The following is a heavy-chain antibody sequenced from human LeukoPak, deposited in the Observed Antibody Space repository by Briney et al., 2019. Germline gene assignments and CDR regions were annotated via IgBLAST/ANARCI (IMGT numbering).Heavy chain of an antibody. CDR2: IYYSGST. V-gene: IGHV4-39*01. CDR1: GDSISRSSYY. Sequence: SETLSLTCTVSGDSISRSSYYWGWIRQPPGKGLEWIGSIYYSGSTYYNPSLKSRVTISVDTSKNQFSLKLNSVTAADTAVYYCARHGDDGDYWGQGTLVTVSS. J-gene: IGHJ4*02. D-gene: IGHD7-27*01. CDR3: ARHGDDGDY.